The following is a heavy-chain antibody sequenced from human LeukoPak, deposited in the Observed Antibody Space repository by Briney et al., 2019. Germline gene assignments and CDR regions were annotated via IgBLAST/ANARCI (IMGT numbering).Heavy chain of an antibody. D-gene: IGHD1-26*01. J-gene: IGHJ4*02. CDR2: IYSGGST. CDR3: AREWAKSTTPLDY. CDR1: GFTVSTNY. Sequence: GGSLRLSCAASGFTVSTNYMSWVRQATGKGLEWVSVIYSGGSTYYADSVKGRFTISRDNSKNTLYLQMNTLRAEYTAVYYCAREWAKSTTPLDYWGQGTLVTVSS. V-gene: IGHV3-53*01.